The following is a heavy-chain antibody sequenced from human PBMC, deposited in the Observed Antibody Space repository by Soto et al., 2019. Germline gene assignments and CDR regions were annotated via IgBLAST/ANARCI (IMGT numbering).Heavy chain of an antibody. D-gene: IGHD6-19*01. CDR3: VRVRWLQPVDH. V-gene: IGHV3-33*01. CDR2: VWYDGSNK. CDR1: GFDFRGDL. J-gene: IGHJ4*02. Sequence: QVHLEEAGGGVVQPGGSLRLSCVASGFDFRGDLMHWVRQAPGKGLEWVAYVWYDGSNKMYAASVQGRFTISRDNSKNTLYLQMNSLSDDDTAVYYCVRVRWLQPVDHWGQGTLVTVSS.